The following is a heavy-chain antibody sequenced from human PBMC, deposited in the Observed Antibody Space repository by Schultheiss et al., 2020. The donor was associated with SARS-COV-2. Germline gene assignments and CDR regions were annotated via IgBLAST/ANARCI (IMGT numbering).Heavy chain of an antibody. CDR3: ARGGSLKWAFGY. Sequence: SETLFLTCTVSGGSISSYYWSWIRQPPGKGLEWIGYIYYSGSTNYNPSLKSRVTISVDTSKNQFSLKLSSVTAADTAVYYCARGGSLKWAFGYWGQGTLVTVSS. V-gene: IGHV4-59*08. D-gene: IGHD2-15*01. CDR2: IYYSGST. J-gene: IGHJ4*02. CDR1: GGSISSYY.